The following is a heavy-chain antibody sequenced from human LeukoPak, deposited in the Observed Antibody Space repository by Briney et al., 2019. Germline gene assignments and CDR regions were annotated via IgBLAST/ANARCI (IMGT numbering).Heavy chain of an antibody. CDR2: IGISDDT. CDR1: GFTLRGYD. V-gene: IGHV3-13*01. CDR3: ARGGIQVSGIDEIDY. D-gene: IGHD6-19*01. J-gene: IGHJ4*02. Sequence: GGSLRLSCAASGFTLRGYDMHWVRQVTGKGLEWVSAIGISDDTYYQGSVKGRFTISRENAKNSLYLQMNSLTAGDTAVYYCARGGIQVSGIDEIDYWGQGTLVTVSS.